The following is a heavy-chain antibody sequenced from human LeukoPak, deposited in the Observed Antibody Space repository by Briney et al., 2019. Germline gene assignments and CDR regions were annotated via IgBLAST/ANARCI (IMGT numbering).Heavy chain of an antibody. CDR1: GFRVSIKY. J-gene: IGHJ4*02. CDR2: IYSGGDT. D-gene: IGHD1-7*01. V-gene: IGHV3-53*01. Sequence: GSLGLSCAASGFRVSIKYMSWVRQAPGKGLEWVSVIYSGGDTYYADSVKGRFTSSRDNSKNTLYLQMSSLRAEDTAVYYCAAAEGNYYFDYWGQGTLVTVSS. CDR3: AAAEGNYYFDY.